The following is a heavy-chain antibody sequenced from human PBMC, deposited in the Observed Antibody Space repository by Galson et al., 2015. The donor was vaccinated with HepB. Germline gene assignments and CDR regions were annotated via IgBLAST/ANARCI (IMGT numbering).Heavy chain of an antibody. Sequence: SLRLSCAASGFTFSSYAMSWVRQAPGKGLEWVSAISGSAGSTYYADSVKGRFTISRDNSENTLYLQMNSLRAEDTAVYYCAKDLGAVVAATDYYYGMDVWGQGTTVTVSS. V-gene: IGHV3-23*01. CDR1: GFTFSSYA. CDR3: AKDLGAVVAATDYYYGMDV. D-gene: IGHD2-15*01. CDR2: ISGSAGST. J-gene: IGHJ6*02.